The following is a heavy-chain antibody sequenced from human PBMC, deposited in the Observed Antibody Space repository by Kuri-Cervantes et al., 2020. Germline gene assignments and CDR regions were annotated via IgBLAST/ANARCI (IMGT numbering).Heavy chain of an antibody. Sequence: SETLSLTCTVSGGSISSSSYYWGWIRQPPGKGLEWIGSIYYSGSTYYNPSLKSRVTISVDTSKNQFSLKLSSVTAADTAVYYCATYFVGVGGRGNWGQGNLVTVSS. J-gene: IGHJ4*02. CDR1: GGSISSSSYY. CDR2: IYYSGST. D-gene: IGHD3-10*01. CDR3: ATYFVGVGGRGN. V-gene: IGHV4-39*07.